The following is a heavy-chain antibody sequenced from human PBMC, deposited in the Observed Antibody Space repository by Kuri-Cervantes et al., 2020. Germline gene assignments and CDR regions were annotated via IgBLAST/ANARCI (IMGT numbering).Heavy chain of an antibody. CDR3: AGRLGYCSGGSCSYAAFDI. V-gene: IGHV3-74*01. Sequence: GESLKISCAATGFTFSNYWMSWVRQAPGKGLVWVSHIDNDGSRTTSADSVKGRFTISRDNAKNTLYLQMNSLRAKDTAVYYCAGRLGYCSGGSCSYAAFDIWGQGTMVTVSS. D-gene: IGHD2-15*01. CDR1: GFTFSNYW. CDR2: IDNDGSRT. J-gene: IGHJ3*02.